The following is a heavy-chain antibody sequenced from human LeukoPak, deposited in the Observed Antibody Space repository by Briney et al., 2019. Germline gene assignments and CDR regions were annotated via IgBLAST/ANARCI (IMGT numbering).Heavy chain of an antibody. V-gene: IGHV6-1*01. CDR1: GDSVSSNSAS. CDR2: TYYRSKWYN. Sequence: SQTLSLTCAISGDSVSSNSASWNWIRQSPSRGLEWLGRTYYRSKWYNDYAVSVKSRITINPDTSKNQVSLQLDSVTPEDTAMYYCTRGSWFDPWGQGTLVTVSS. CDR3: TRGSWFDP. J-gene: IGHJ5*02.